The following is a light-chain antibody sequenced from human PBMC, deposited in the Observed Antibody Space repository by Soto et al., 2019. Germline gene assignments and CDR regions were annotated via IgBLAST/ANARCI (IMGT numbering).Light chain of an antibody. CDR2: NND. CDR3: AVWDDSLNGNWV. V-gene: IGLV1-44*01. J-gene: IGLJ3*02. CDR1: SSNIGSNI. Sequence: QSVLTQPPSASGTPGQRATISCSGSSSNIGSNIVNWYQQIPGAAPKLLIYNNDHRPSGVPDRFSGSKSGTSASLAISGLQSEEEAEYFCAVWDDSLNGNWVFGGGTKLTVL.